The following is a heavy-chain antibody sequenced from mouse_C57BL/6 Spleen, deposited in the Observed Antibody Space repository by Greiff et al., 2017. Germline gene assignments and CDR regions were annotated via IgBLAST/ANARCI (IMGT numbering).Heavy chain of an antibody. D-gene: IGHD6-1*01. V-gene: IGHV1-4*01. CDR2: IHPSSGYT. J-gene: IGHJ3*01. Sequence: VQLQQSGAELARPGASVKMSCKASGYTFTSYSMHWVKQRPGQGLEWIGDIHPSSGYTKYNQKFKDKATLTADKSSSTAYMQLSSLTSEDSAVYYFARTGSAGSWFAYWGQGTLVTVSA. CDR3: ARTGSAGSWFAY. CDR1: GYTFTSYS.